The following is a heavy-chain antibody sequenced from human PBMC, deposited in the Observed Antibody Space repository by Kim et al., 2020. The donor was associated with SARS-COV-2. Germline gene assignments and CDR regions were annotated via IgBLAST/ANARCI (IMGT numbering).Heavy chain of an antibody. Sequence: GGSLRLSCAVSRFTFNNYWINWVRHAPGKGLVWVSRISSDGSITNYADSVKGRFTMSRDNAENTLYLQMNSLRAEDTAVYYCARGFLRDGLDVWGQGAPVTVSS. CDR2: ISSDGSIT. CDR3: ARGFLRDGLDV. V-gene: IGHV3-74*01. CDR1: RFTFNNYW. D-gene: IGHD3-10*01. J-gene: IGHJ6*02.